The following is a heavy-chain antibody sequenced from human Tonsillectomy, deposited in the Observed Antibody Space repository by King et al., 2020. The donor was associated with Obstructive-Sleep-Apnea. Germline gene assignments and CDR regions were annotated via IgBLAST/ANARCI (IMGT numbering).Heavy chain of an antibody. J-gene: IGHJ4*02. D-gene: IGHD5-12*01. Sequence: QLVQSGAEVKKPGASVKVSCKASGYTFTDYYIHWVRQAPGQGLEWMGWINPNSGGTSYAQKFHGRVTMTRDTSISTAYMELSRLRSDDTAVYFCARDSSGYNFDYFDYWGQGTLVTVSS. CDR2: INPNSGGT. CDR3: ARDSSGYNFDYFDY. V-gene: IGHV1-2*02. CDR1: GYTFTDYY.